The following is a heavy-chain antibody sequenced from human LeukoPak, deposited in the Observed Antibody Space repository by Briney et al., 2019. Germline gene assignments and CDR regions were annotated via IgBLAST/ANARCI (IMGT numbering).Heavy chain of an antibody. CDR3: ANGGGY. Sequence: GGSLRLSCAASGFTFRNYAMSWVRQAPGKGPKWVSAISGSVGSTYYADSVKGRFTISRDNSKNSLYLQMNSLRAEDTAVYYCANGGGYWGQGTLVTVSS. V-gene: IGHV3-23*01. CDR1: GFTFRNYA. D-gene: IGHD3-16*01. CDR2: ISGSVGST. J-gene: IGHJ4*02.